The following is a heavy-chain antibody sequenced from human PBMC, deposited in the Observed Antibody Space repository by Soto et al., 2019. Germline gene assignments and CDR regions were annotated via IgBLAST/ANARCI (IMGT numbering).Heavy chain of an antibody. CDR2: ISGSGGST. D-gene: IGHD2-15*01. CDR1: GFTFSSYA. J-gene: IGHJ4*02. Sequence: GGSLRLSCAASGFTFSSYAMSWVRQAPGKGLEWVSAISGSGGSTYYADSVKGRFTISRDNSKNTLYLQMNSLRAEDTAVYYCAKDRLYCSGGSCYSAPFDYWGQGTLVTVSS. V-gene: IGHV3-23*01. CDR3: AKDRLYCSGGSCYSAPFDY.